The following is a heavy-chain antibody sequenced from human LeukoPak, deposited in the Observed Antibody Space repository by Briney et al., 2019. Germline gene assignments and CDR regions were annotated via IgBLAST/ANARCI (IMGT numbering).Heavy chain of an antibody. V-gene: IGHV5-51*01. J-gene: IGHJ4*02. D-gene: IGHD3-10*01. CDR1: GYKFTSYW. CDR3: AIFLWFGELSNYFDY. Sequence: GESLKIFCKGSGYKFTSYWIGWVRQMPGKGMEWMGIIYPGDSDTRYSPSFQGQVTISADKSISTAYLQWSSLKASDTAMYYCAIFLWFGELSNYFDYWGQGTLVTVSS. CDR2: IYPGDSDT.